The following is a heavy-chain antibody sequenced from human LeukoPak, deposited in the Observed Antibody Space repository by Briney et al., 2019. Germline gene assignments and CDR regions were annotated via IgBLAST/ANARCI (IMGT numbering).Heavy chain of an antibody. CDR3: ASGLGSSWYYYYYYMDV. CDR2: INHSGST. J-gene: IGHJ6*03. V-gene: IGHV4-34*01. CDR1: GGSFSGYC. Sequence: SETLSLTCAVYGGSFSGYCWSWIRQPPGKGLEWIGEINHSGSTNYNPSLKSRVTISVDTSKNQFSLKLSSVTAADTAVYYCASGLGSSWYYYYYYMDVWGKGTKVTASS. D-gene: IGHD6-13*01.